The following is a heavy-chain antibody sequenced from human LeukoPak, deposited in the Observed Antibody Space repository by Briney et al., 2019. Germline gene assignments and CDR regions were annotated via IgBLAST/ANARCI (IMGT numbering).Heavy chain of an antibody. CDR1: GGSVSSDDYY. Sequence: SSETLPLTCTVSGGSVSSDDYYWSWIRQPPGKDLEWIGYISYSGSTYYNPSLKSRVSMSQDTSKNQFSLKLTTVTAADTAVYYCARSYWLIYFDSWGQGTLVTVSS. J-gene: IGHJ4*02. CDR2: ISYSGST. V-gene: IGHV4-30-4*01. CDR3: ARSYWLIYFDS. D-gene: IGHD3-22*01.